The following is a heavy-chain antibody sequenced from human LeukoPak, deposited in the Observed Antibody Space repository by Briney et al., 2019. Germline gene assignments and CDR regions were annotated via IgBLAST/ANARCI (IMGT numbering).Heavy chain of an antibody. Sequence: GGSLRLSCTASGLTFSAYGMHWVRQAPGKGLAWVALVSYDGSHKFYADSVKGRFTISRDNSKNTLYLQMNSLRAEDTAVYYCAAREQNNYFDYWGQGTLVTVSS. V-gene: IGHV3-33*05. J-gene: IGHJ4*02. CDR2: VSYDGSHK. D-gene: IGHD1/OR15-1a*01. CDR1: GLTFSAYG. CDR3: AAREQNNYFDY.